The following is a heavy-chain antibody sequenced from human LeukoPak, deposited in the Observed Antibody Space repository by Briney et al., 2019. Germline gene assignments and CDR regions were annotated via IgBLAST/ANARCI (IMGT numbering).Heavy chain of an antibody. V-gene: IGHV1-46*01. CDR1: GYTFTSYY. D-gene: IGHD3-22*01. CDR3: ARDYYDSSGYYYSGY. Sequence: GASVKVSCKASGYTFTSYYMHWVRQAPGQGLEWMGIINPSGGSTSYAQKFQGRVTMTRDMSTSTAYMELRSLRSDDTAVYYCARDYYDSSGYYYSGYWGQGTLVTVSS. J-gene: IGHJ4*02. CDR2: INPSGGST.